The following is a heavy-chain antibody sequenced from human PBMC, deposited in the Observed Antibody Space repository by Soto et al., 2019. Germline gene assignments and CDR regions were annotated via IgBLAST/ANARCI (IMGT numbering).Heavy chain of an antibody. CDR1: GYSFTSYW. Sequence: CKGSGYSFTSYWIGWVRQMPGKGLEWMGIIYPGDSDTRYSPSFQGQVTISADKSISTAYLQWSSLKASDTAMYYCAITMVRGVIPKDYWGQGTLITVSS. J-gene: IGHJ4*02. V-gene: IGHV5-51*01. CDR3: AITMVRGVIPKDY. D-gene: IGHD3-10*01. CDR2: IYPGDSDT.